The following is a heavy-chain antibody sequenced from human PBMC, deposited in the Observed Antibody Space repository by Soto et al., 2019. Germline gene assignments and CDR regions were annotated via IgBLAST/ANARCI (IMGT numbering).Heavy chain of an antibody. CDR1: GGSISSGDYY. V-gene: IGHV4-30-4*01. D-gene: IGHD3-10*01. CDR3: AIDRARSYYYYGMDV. CDR2: IYYSGST. J-gene: IGHJ6*02. Sequence: QVQLQESGPGLVKPSQTLSLNCTVSGGSISSGDYYWSWIRQPTGKGLEWIGYIYYSGSTYYNPSLKSRVTISGDTSKNQCSLKLSSVTAADTAVYYCAIDRARSYYYYGMDVWGHGTTVTVSS.